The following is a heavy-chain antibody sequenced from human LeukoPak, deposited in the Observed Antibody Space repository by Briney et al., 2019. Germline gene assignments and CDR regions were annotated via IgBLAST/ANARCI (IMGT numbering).Heavy chain of an antibody. CDR2: IYYSGST. V-gene: IGHV4-59*01. D-gene: IGHD3-3*01. CDR1: GGSFSGYY. Sequence: SETLSLTCAVYGGSFSGYYWSWIRQPPGKGLEWIGYIYYSGSTNYNPSLKSRVTISVDTSKNQFSLKLSSVTAADTAVYYCASYDFWSGYSSLWDAAGWFDPWGQGTLVTVSS. J-gene: IGHJ5*02. CDR3: ASYDFWSGYSSLWDAAGWFDP.